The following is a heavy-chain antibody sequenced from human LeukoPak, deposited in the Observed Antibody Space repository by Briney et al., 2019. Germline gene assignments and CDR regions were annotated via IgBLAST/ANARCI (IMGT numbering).Heavy chain of an antibody. D-gene: IGHD1-26*01. CDR1: GDSINPYY. CDR3: AGTTGRYFEY. V-gene: IGHV4-59*01. Sequence: SETLSLTWTVSGDSINPYYWSWVRQPPGEGLEWIGYIFYRGSTNYNAALKSRVAISLDTSKNQFSLKLNSVSAADTAVYYCAGTTGRYFEYWGQGILVTVSS. J-gene: IGHJ4*02. CDR2: IFYRGST.